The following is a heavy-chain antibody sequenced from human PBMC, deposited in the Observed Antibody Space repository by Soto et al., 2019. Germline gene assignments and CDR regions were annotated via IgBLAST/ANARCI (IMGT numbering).Heavy chain of an antibody. CDR2: ISGGADDT. CDR3: AKAINDYYAPLDY. V-gene: IGHV3-23*01. Sequence: EVQLLESGGGLVQPGGSLRLSCTASGFTFSNYAMGWVRQAPGKGLEWVSVISGGADDTHYADSVEGRFTISRDNSKNTLYVQMDSLRAEDTAVYYCAKAINDYYAPLDYWGQGMRVTVSS. CDR1: GFTFSNYA. D-gene: IGHD3-3*01. J-gene: IGHJ4*02.